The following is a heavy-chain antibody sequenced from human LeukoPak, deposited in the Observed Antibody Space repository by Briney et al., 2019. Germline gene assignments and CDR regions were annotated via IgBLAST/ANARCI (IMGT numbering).Heavy chain of an antibody. CDR2: ISSNGGST. CDR3: ARVGHDYGDYVFIY. Sequence: GGSLRLSXAASGFTFCSYAMHWVRQTPGKGLEYVSAISSNGGSTYYANSVKGRFTISRDNSKNTLYLQMGSLRAEDMAVYYCARVGHDYGDYVFIYWGQGTLVTVSS. CDR1: GFTFCSYA. J-gene: IGHJ4*02. V-gene: IGHV3-64*01. D-gene: IGHD4-17*01.